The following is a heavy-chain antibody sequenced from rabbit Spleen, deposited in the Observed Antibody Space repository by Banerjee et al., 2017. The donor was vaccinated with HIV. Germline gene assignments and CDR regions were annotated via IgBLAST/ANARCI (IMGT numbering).Heavy chain of an antibody. D-gene: IGHD4-2*01. J-gene: IGHJ4*01. CDR1: GFSFSSSYY. V-gene: IGHV1S40*01. CDR2: IRGGSRGSI. CDR3: ARDAAGREDFNL. Sequence: QSLEESGGDLVKPGASLTLTCTASGFSFSSSYYMWWVRQSPGKGLEWIGCIRGGSRGSIYYASWAKGRFTISKTSTTVTLQMTSLTAADTATYFCARDAAGREDFNLWGPGTLVTVS.